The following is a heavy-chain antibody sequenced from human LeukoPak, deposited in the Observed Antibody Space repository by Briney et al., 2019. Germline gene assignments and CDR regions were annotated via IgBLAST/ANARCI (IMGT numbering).Heavy chain of an antibody. Sequence: GGSLRLSCAASGFTFSSYSMNWVRQAPGKGLEWVSSISSSSSYIYYADSVKGRFTISRDNAKNSLYLQMNSLRAEDTAVYYCARVRVPAAITCGLGYWGQGTLVTVSS. D-gene: IGHD2-2*01. CDR2: ISSSSSYI. J-gene: IGHJ4*02. CDR1: GFTFSSYS. V-gene: IGHV3-21*01. CDR3: ARVRVPAAITCGLGY.